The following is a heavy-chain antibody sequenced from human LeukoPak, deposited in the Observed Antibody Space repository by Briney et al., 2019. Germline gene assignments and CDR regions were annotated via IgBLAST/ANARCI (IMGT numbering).Heavy chain of an antibody. Sequence: GGSLRLSCSASGFTFSSCAMHWVRQAPGKGLEFVSATSSSGGNTYYADSVKGRFTISRDNAKNTLYLQMNSLRAEDTAVYYCARSGESYDILTGYYYYGMDVWGQGTTVTVSS. CDR2: TSSSGGNT. CDR3: ARSGESYDILTGYYYYGMDV. J-gene: IGHJ6*02. D-gene: IGHD3-9*01. CDR1: GFTFSSCA. V-gene: IGHV3-64*04.